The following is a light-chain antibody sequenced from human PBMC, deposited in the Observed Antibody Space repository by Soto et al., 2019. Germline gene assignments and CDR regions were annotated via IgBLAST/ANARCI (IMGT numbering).Light chain of an antibody. CDR1: SSDIGGYNY. V-gene: IGLV2-14*01. CDR2: DVT. CDR3: SSFTSSSTWV. J-gene: IGLJ3*02. Sequence: QPVLTQPASVSGSPGQSITISCTGTSSDIGGYNYVSWYQQHPGNAPQLIIYDVTNRPSGVSNRFSGSKSGNTASLTISGLQAEDEADFYCSSFTSSSTWVFGGGTKVTVL.